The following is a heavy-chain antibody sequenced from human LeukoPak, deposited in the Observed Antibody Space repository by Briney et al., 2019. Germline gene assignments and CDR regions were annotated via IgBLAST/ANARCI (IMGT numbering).Heavy chain of an antibody. CDR1: GYTFTSYD. J-gene: IGHJ4*02. D-gene: IGHD6-19*01. CDR3: ATDQTAVAAGY. CDR2: ISAYNGNT. V-gene: IGHV1-18*01. Sequence: GASVKVSCKASGYTFTSYDFSWVRQAPGQGLEWMGWISAYNGNTNYAHNLQGRVTMTTDTSTSTAYMELRSLRSEDTAVYYCATDQTAVAAGYWGQGTLVTVSS.